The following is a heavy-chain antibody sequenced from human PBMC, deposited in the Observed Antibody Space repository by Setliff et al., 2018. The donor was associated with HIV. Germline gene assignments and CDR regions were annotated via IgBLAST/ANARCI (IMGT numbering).Heavy chain of an antibody. D-gene: IGHD2-15*01. CDR2: IYYSGTA. CDR3: SRLTRSSSNSYKGRFDP. Sequence: SETLSLTCSISDASINSNNYYWVWIRQTPGKGLEWIGSIYYSGTAYYNPSLKSRLIISVDTSKNQSSLNLSSMSAADTAVYFCSRLTRSSSNSYKGRFDPWGQGTLVTVSS. J-gene: IGHJ5*02. CDR1: DASINSNNYY. V-gene: IGHV4-39*01.